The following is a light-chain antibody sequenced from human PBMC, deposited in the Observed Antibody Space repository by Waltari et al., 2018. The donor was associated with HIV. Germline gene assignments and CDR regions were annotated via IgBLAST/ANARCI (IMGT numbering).Light chain of an antibody. J-gene: IGLJ1*01. CDR2: DVD. CDR3: GSYTSSSTYV. Sequence: QSALTQPASVSGSPGQSITISCSGTSSDVGSYNYVSCYQHHPGQAPKLMIYDVDNRLPGVSSRFCGFKSGNTASLTSSGLRAEDEADYYCGSYTSSSTYVFGTGTEVTVL. V-gene: IGLV2-14*03. CDR1: SSDVGSYNY.